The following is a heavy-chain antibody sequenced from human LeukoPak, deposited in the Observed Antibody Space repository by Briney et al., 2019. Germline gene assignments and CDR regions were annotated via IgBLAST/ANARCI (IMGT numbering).Heavy chain of an antibody. CDR1: GFTFSSYW. J-gene: IGHJ3*02. V-gene: IGHV3-7*01. CDR2: IKQDGGEK. CDR3: AREYCGGDCYASGPVKDAFDI. D-gene: IGHD2-21*02. Sequence: PGGSLRLSCAASGFTFSSYWMSWVRQAPGKGLEWVANIKQDGGEKYYVDSVKGRFTISRDKAKNTLYLKMNSLRAEDTAVYYCAREYCGGDCYASGPVKDAFDIWGQGTMVTVSS.